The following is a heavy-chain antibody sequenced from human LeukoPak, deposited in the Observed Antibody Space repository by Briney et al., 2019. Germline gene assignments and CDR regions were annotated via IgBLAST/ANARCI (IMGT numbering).Heavy chain of an antibody. J-gene: IGHJ4*02. D-gene: IGHD3-22*01. V-gene: IGHV3-21*01. CDR3: ARENTYYSDVSGYHDGPIDY. Sequence: GGSLRLSCAAAGFTFSSYSMNWVRQAPGKGLEWVSSISSGSTYRYYADSVRGQFTISGDNAENSLYLQMNSLRAEDTAVYYCARENTYYSDVSGYHDGPIDYWGQGTLVTVSS. CDR1: GFTFSSYS. CDR2: ISSGSTYR.